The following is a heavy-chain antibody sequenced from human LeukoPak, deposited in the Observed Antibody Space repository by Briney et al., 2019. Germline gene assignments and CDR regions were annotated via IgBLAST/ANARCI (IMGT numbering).Heavy chain of an antibody. Sequence: PGGSLRLSCAASGFPFSSYAMSWVRQAPGKGLEWVSAISGSGGRTFYAVSVKGRFTISRDNSKNTLYLQMNSLRAEDTAVYYCAKGYYDFWSGANYFDYWGQGTLVTVSS. V-gene: IGHV3-23*01. CDR3: AKGYYDFWSGANYFDY. D-gene: IGHD3-3*01. J-gene: IGHJ4*02. CDR1: GFPFSSYA. CDR2: ISGSGGRT.